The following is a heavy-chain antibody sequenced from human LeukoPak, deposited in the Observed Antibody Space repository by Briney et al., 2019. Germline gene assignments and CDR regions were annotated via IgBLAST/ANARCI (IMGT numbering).Heavy chain of an antibody. CDR3: AKSGVAGSIDY. D-gene: IGHD6-19*01. V-gene: IGHV3-30*18. Sequence: GGSLRLSCAASGFTFSSYGMHWVRQAPGKGLEWVAVISYDGSNKYYADSVKGRFTISRDNSKNTLYLQMDSLRAEDTAVYYCAKSGVAGSIDYWGQGTLVTVSS. CDR1: GFTFSSYG. CDR2: ISYDGSNK. J-gene: IGHJ4*02.